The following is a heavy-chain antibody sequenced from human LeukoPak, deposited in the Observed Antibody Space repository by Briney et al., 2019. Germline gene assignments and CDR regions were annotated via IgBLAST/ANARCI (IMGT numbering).Heavy chain of an antibody. CDR2: INHSGST. CDR3: ARGRRVGNRPFDY. J-gene: IGHJ4*02. Sequence: PSETLSLTXAVYGGSFSGYYWSWIRQPPGKGLEWIGEINHSGSTNYNPSLKSRVTISVDTSKSQFSLKLSSVTAADTAVYYCARGRRVGNRPFDYWGQGTLVTVSS. V-gene: IGHV4-34*01. CDR1: GGSFSGYY. D-gene: IGHD6-6*01.